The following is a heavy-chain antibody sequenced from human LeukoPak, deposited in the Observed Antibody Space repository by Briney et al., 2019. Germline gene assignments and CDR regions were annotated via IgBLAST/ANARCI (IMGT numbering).Heavy chain of an antibody. Sequence: SSETLSLTCTVSGGSISSYYWSWIRQPPGKGLEWIGYIYYSGSTNYNPSLKSRVTISVDTSKNQSSLKLSSVTAADTAVYYCARGLMDYDFWRAYNWFDPWGQGTLVTVSS. CDR3: ARGLMDYDFWRAYNWFDP. J-gene: IGHJ5*02. D-gene: IGHD3-3*01. CDR2: IYYSGST. V-gene: IGHV4-59*01. CDR1: GGSISSYY.